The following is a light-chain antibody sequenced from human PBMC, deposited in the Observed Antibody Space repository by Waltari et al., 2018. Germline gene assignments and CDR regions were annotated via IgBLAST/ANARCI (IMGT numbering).Light chain of an antibody. CDR2: DVT. CDR1: SSYVGGYKY. J-gene: IGLJ1*01. Sequence: QSALTQPASVSGSPGQSITLSCTATSSYVGGYKYVHWYQQHPGKVPKLLIYDVTNRPSGISYRFSGSKSGYTASLTISGLQAEDEADYYCSSYTTRSTRVFGTGTKVTVL. V-gene: IGLV2-14*03. CDR3: SSYTTRSTRV.